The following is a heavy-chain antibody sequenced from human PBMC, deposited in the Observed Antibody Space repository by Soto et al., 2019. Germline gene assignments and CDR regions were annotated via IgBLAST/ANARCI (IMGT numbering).Heavy chain of an antibody. CDR2: IYYSGST. V-gene: IGHV4-39*07. CDR1: GGSISSDDYS. CDR3: ARAYSGSYFDY. Sequence: ETLSITCPVSGGSISSDDYSGDWIRQPPGKGLEWIGSIYYSGSTYYNPSLRSRVTISVDTSKNQFSLKLSSVTAADTAVYYCARAYSGSYFDYWGQGTLVTVSS. J-gene: IGHJ4*02. D-gene: IGHD1-26*01.